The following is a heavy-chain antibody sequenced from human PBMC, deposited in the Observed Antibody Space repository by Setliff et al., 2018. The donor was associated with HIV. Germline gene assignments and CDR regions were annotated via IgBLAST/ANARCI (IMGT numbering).Heavy chain of an antibody. V-gene: IGHV4-4*09. J-gene: IGHJ6*02. CDR1: GGSISSYY. Sequence: ASETLSLTCTVSGGSISSYYWSWIRQPPGKGLEWIGYIYTSGSTNYNPSLKSRVTISLDTSKNQFSLKLSSLTAADTAVYYCASSSGWYGMDVWGQGTTVTVSS. D-gene: IGHD6-19*01. CDR2: IYTSGST. CDR3: ASSSGWYGMDV.